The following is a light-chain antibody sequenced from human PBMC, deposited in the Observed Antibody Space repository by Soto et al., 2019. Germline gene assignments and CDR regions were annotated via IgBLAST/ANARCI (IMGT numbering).Light chain of an antibody. Sequence: DIQMTQSPSSLSASVGDRVTITCRASQDISNYLNWDQQRPGKAPKLLIYDASNLERGVPSRFSGTRSGTHFTFAITSLQPEDVATYYCQQSDSRPITFGQGTRLEI. CDR1: QDISNY. CDR2: DAS. J-gene: IGKJ5*01. V-gene: IGKV1-33*01. CDR3: QQSDSRPIT.